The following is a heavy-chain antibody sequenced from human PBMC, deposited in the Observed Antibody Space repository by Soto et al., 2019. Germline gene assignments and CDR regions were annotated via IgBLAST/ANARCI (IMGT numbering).Heavy chain of an antibody. CDR2: ISGSGDNT. CDR3: AKGRFYDILTAYRWFDP. D-gene: IGHD3-9*01. CDR1: GFTFTNYA. J-gene: IGHJ5*02. V-gene: IGHV3-23*01. Sequence: GGSLRLSCAASGFTFTNYAMNWVRQTPGKGLEWVSVISGSGDNTYYADSVKGRFTISRDNSKNTLYLQMNSLRAEDTAVYYCAKGRFYDILTAYRWFDPWGQGILVTVSS.